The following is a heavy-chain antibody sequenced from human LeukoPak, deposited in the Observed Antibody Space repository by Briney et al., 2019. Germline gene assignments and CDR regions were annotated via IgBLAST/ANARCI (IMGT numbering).Heavy chain of an antibody. V-gene: IGHV4-38-2*01. CDR2: ISHSGST. CDR1: GYSISSGYY. D-gene: IGHD5-18*01. Sequence: SETLSLTCAVSGYSISSGYYWGWIRPPPGKGLDWIGSISHSGSTYYNPSLRSRVTISIDTSKNQFSLRLNSVTATDTAVYYCARVGGYSYGNYYFNHWGQGTLVTVSS. CDR3: ARVGGYSYGNYYFNH. J-gene: IGHJ4*02.